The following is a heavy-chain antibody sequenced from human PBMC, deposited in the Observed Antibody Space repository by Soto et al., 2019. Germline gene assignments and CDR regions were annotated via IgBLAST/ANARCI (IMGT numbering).Heavy chain of an antibody. CDR3: AKASPSSSDSSLDY. CDR1: GFTFSSYA. Sequence: EVQLLESGGGLVQPGGSLRLSCAASGFTFSSYAMSWVRQAPGKGLEWVSAISGAAGSTYYADSVKGRFTVSSDNSENTLYLQMNSLRAEDTAVYYCAKASPSSSDSSLDYWGQGTLVTVSS. D-gene: IGHD2-15*01. J-gene: IGHJ4*02. V-gene: IGHV3-23*01. CDR2: ISGAAGST.